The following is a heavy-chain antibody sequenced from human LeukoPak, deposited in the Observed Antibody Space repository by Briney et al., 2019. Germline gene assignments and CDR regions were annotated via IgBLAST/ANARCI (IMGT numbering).Heavy chain of an antibody. CDR1: GFTSSSYG. Sequence: GGSLRLSCAASGFTSSSYGMHWVRQAPGKGLEWVAFIRYDGSNKYYADSVKGRFTISRDNSKNTLYLQMNSLRAEDTAVYYCAKVLGGNTQNWFDPWGQGTLVTVSS. CDR3: AKVLGGNTQNWFDP. J-gene: IGHJ5*02. D-gene: IGHD4-23*01. CDR2: IRYDGSNK. V-gene: IGHV3-30*02.